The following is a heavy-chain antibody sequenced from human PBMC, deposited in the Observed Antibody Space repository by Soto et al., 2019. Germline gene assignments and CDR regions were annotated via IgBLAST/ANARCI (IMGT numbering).Heavy chain of an antibody. CDR1: GFSLSTPGVG. CDR2: IYWDDDE. D-gene: IGHD6-13*01. CDR3: THLSPAAAGYYYGMDV. J-gene: IGHJ6*02. V-gene: IGHV2-5*02. Sequence: SGPTLVNPTQTLTLTCTFSGFSLSTPGVGVGWIRQPPGKALDWLALIYWDDDERYSPSLKGRLTITKDTPKNQVVLTMTNIDPVDTATYYCTHLSPAAAGYYYGMDVWGQGTTVTVSS.